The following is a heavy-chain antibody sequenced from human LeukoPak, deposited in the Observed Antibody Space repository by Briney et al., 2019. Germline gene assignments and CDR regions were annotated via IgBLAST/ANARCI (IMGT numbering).Heavy chain of an antibody. CDR3: ARGRGARRSGSVFDY. V-gene: IGHV4-34*01. CDR1: GGSFSGYY. Sequence: SETLSLTCAVYGGSFSGYYWSWIRQPPGKGLEWIGEINHSGSTNYNPSLKSRVTISVDTSKNQFSLKLSSVTAADTAVYYCARGRGARRSGSVFDYWGQGTLVTVSS. J-gene: IGHJ4*02. CDR2: INHSGST. D-gene: IGHD5-12*01.